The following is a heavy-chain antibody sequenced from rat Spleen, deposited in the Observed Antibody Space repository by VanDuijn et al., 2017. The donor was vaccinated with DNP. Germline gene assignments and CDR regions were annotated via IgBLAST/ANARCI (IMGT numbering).Heavy chain of an antibody. CDR2: ISYSGST. Sequence: EVHLQESGPGLVKPSQSLSLTCSVTDYSITSDYWGWLRKFPGNKMEWIGHISYSGSTSYNPSLKSRISITIDTSKNQFFLQFNSVTTEDTATYYCARFRTGPDYWGQGVMVTVSS. CDR1: DYSITSDY. V-gene: IGHV3-1*01. CDR3: ARFRTGPDY. J-gene: IGHJ2*01. D-gene: IGHD4-2*01.